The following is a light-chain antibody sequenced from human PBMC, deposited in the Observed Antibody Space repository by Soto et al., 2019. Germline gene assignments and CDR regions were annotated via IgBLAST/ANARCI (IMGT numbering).Light chain of an antibody. Sequence: DIVMTQTPLSSPVTLGQPASISCRSSQSLVYSDGNTYLRWLQQRPGHPPRLLIHKVSNRLSGVPDKFSGRGAGTEFTLRISRVEVEDVGVYYCIQGTHLPFTLGQGTKLEIK. CDR2: KVS. CDR3: IQGTHLPFT. CDR1: QSLVYSDGNTY. J-gene: IGKJ2*01. V-gene: IGKV2-24*01.